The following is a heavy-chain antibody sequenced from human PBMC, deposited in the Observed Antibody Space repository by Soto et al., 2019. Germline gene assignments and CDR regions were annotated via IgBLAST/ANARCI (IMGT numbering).Heavy chain of an antibody. CDR3: ARDSSGYFSRPDAFDI. J-gene: IGHJ3*02. CDR2: ISSSSSSK. D-gene: IGHD3-22*01. V-gene: IGHV3-48*02. Sequence: PGGSLRLSCAASGFTFSGYSMNWVRQAPGKGLQWVSSISSSSSSKYYADSVKGRFTISRDNAKNSLYLQMNSLRDGDTAVYYCARDSSGYFSRPDAFDIWGQGTMVTVSS. CDR1: GFTFSGYS.